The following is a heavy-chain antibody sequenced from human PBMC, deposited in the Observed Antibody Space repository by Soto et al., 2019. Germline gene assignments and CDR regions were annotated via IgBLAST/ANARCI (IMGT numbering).Heavy chain of an antibody. CDR1: GYTFTGYY. CDR2: INPNSGGT. Sequence: ASVKVSCKASGYTFTGYYMHWVRQAPGQGLEWMGWINPNSGGTNYAQKFQGRVTMTRDTSISTAYMELSRRRSDDTAVYYCARAEQSSGWRHYYYYGMDVWGQGTTGTVSS. CDR3: ARAEQSSGWRHYYYYGMDV. V-gene: IGHV1-2*02. J-gene: IGHJ6*02. D-gene: IGHD6-19*01.